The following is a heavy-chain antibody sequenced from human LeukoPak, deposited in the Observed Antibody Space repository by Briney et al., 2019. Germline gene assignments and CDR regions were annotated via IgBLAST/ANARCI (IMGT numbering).Heavy chain of an antibody. CDR1: GDSISSGDYY. V-gene: IGHV4-30-4*01. CDR2: IYYSGST. J-gene: IGHJ4*02. D-gene: IGHD2/OR15-2a*01. Sequence: SETLSLTCTVSGDSISSGDYYWTWIRQPPGKGLEWIGYIYYSGSTNYNPSLKSRVTISLGTSKNQFSLKLSSVTAADTAVYYCARTFPPHGSIDYWGQGTLVTVSS. CDR3: ARTFPPHGSIDY.